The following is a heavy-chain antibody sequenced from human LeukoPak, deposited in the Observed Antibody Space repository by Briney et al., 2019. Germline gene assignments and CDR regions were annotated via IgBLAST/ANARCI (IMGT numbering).Heavy chain of an antibody. V-gene: IGHV3-48*03. CDR1: GFTFSSYE. CDR3: AREGGRHYDILTGYSRGYYFDY. D-gene: IGHD3-9*01. CDR2: ISSSGSTI. Sequence: PGGSLRLSCAASGFTFSSYEMNWVRQAPGKGLEWVSYISSSGSTIYYADSVKGRFTISRDNAKNSLYLQMNSLRAEDTAVYYCAREGGRHYDILTGYSRGYYFDYWGQGTLATVSS. J-gene: IGHJ4*02.